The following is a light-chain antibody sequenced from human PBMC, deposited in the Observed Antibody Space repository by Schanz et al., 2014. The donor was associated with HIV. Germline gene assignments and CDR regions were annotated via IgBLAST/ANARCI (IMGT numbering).Light chain of an antibody. J-gene: IGLJ3*02. CDR2: SDN. Sequence: QSVLTQPPSVSGTPGQRVTISCSGSSSNIGSNTVNWYQQLPGTAPRLLIYSDNQRPSGVPDRFSGSKSGTSASLAISGLRSEDEADYYCATWDDNLMFGGGTKLTVL. CDR1: SSNIGSNT. V-gene: IGLV1-44*01. CDR3: ATWDDNLM.